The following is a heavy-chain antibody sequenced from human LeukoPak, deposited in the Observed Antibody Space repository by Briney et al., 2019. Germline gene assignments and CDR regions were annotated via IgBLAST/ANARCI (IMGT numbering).Heavy chain of an antibody. CDR2: ISYDGTNK. D-gene: IGHD3-10*01. CDR1: GFTFSSYD. CDR3: AKAWEERGSFAY. J-gene: IGHJ4*02. V-gene: IGHV3-30*18. Sequence: GGSLRLSCAASGFTFSSYDMHWVRQAPGKGLEWVAVISYDGTNKYYADSVKGRFTISRDNSKNTLYLQMNSLRAEDTAVYYCAKAWEERGSFAYWGQGTLVTVSS.